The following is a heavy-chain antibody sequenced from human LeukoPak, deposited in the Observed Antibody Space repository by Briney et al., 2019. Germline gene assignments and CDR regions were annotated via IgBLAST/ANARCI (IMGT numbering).Heavy chain of an antibody. CDR1: EYTFTGYY. CDR2: INPNSGGT. J-gene: IGHJ4*02. D-gene: IGHD2-2*02. V-gene: IGHV1-2*02. Sequence: ASVKVSCKASEYTFTGYYMHWVRQAPGQGLEWMGWINPNSGGTNYAQKFQGRVTMTRDTSISTAYMELSRLRSDDTAVYYCARGAPLGDCSSTSCYTDRWDYWGQGTLVTVSS. CDR3: ARGAPLGDCSSTSCYTDRWDY.